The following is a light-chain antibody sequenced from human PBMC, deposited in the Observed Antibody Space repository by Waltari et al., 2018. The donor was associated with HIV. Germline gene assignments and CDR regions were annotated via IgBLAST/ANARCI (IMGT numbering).Light chain of an antibody. V-gene: IGKV3-20*01. CDR1: QSVSSSY. CDR2: GAS. Sequence: EIVLPQPPATLSLSPGERAHLSCRASQSVSSSYLAWYQQKPGQAPRLLIYGASSRATGIPDRFSGSGSGTDFTLTISRLEPEDFAVYYCQQYGSSPTFGQGTKLEIK. J-gene: IGKJ2*01. CDR3: QQYGSSPT.